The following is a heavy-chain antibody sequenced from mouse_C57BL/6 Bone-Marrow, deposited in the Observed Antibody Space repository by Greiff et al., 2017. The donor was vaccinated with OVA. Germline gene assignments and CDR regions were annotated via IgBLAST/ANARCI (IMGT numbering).Heavy chain of an antibody. CDR1: GYSFTGYY. J-gene: IGHJ3*01. V-gene: IGHV1-31*01. D-gene: IGHD3-2*02. CDR3: ARGTAQAPFAY. Sequence: EVMLVESGPELVKPGASVKISCKASGYSFTGYYMHWVKQSHGNILDWIGYIYPYNGVSSYNQKFKGKATLTVDKSSSTAYMELRSLTSEDSAVYYCARGTAQAPFAYWGQGTLVTVSA. CDR2: IYPYNGVS.